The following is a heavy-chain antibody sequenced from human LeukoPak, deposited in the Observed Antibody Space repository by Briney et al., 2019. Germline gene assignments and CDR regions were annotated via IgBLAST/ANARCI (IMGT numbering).Heavy chain of an antibody. CDR2: FDPEKSER. V-gene: IGHV1-24*01. J-gene: IGHJ4*02. CDR3: ATGNSLGYCKGGRCFNY. CDR1: GDTLSELP. D-gene: IGHD2-15*01. Sequence: ASVKVSCKVSGDTLSELPMHWVRQAPGKGLEWMACFDPEKSERIYAQNLRGRVTMTEETSTDTAFLELSSLTSEDTAVYYCATGNSLGYCKGGRCFNYWGQGTQVIVSS.